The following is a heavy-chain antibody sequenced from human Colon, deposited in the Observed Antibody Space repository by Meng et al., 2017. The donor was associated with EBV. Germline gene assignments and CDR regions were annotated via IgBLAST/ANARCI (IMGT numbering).Heavy chain of an antibody. V-gene: IGHV4-4*02. CDR1: GDPITNHNG. Sequence: VHWRRSLPASVKRAEAPSVHCAGSGDPITNHNGWAWVRQPPGKGLEWIGEIPHRGSSAYNPSLKSRVSMSIDKSKNQFSLKLTSVTAADTAVYHCLRGSGGSVWGQGTLVTVSS. CDR3: LRGSGGSV. CDR2: IPHRGSS. J-gene: IGHJ1*01. D-gene: IGHD3-10*01.